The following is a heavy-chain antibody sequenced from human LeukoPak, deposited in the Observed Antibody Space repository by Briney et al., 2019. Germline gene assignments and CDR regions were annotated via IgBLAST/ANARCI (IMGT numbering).Heavy chain of an antibody. Sequence: SVKVSCKASGGTFSSYAISWVRQAPGQGLEWMGGIIPIFGTANYAQKFQGRVTITTDESTSTAYMELSSLRSEDTAVYYCARAGGSVGATTWYYFDYWGQGTLVTVSS. CDR2: IIPIFGTA. CDR1: GGTFSSYA. V-gene: IGHV1-69*05. CDR3: ARAGGSVGATTWYYFDY. J-gene: IGHJ4*02. D-gene: IGHD1-26*01.